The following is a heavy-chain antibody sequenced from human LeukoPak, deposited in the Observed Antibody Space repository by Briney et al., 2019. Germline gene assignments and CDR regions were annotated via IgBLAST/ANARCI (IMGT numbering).Heavy chain of an antibody. V-gene: IGHV1-69*01. CDR3: AKWDMVRGLDY. CDR2: IIPIFGIA. CDR1: GGTFSSYA. J-gene: IGHJ4*02. Sequence: SVKVSCKASGGTFSSYAISWVRQAPGQGLEWMGGIIPIFGIANYAQKFQGRVTITADESTSTAYMELSSLRSEDTAVYYCAKWDMVRGLDYWGQGTLVTVSS. D-gene: IGHD3-10*01.